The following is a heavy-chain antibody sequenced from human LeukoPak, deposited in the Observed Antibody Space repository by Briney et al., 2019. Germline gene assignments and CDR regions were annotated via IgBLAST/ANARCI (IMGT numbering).Heavy chain of an antibody. CDR3: VRGGGNFDY. D-gene: IGHD1-26*01. J-gene: IGHJ4*02. CDR1: GFTFNICW. CDR2: INQDGSAN. V-gene: IGHV3-7*04. Sequence: GGSLRLSCAASGFTFNICWMTWVRQAPGKGLEWVANINQDGSANYYVDSVQGRFTISRDNAKNSLYLQMNSLRAEDTALYYCVRGGGNFDYWGQGTLVTVSS.